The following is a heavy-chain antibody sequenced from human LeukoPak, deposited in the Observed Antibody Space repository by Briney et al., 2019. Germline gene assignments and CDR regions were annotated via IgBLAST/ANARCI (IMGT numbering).Heavy chain of an antibody. D-gene: IGHD6-13*01. CDR3: ASDQAAAGTPLDY. J-gene: IGHJ4*02. V-gene: IGHV1-2*02. CDR2: INPNSGGT. Sequence: ASVKVSCKASGYTFTGYYMHWVRQAPGQGLEWMGWINPNSGGTNYAQKFQGRVTMTRDTSISTAYMELSRLRSDDTAVYYCASDQAAAGTPLDYWGQGTLVTVSS. CDR1: GYTFTGYY.